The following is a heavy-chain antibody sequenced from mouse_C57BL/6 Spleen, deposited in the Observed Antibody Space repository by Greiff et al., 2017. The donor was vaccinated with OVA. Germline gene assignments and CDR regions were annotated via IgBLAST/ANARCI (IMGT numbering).Heavy chain of an antibody. D-gene: IGHD1-1*01. CDR2: IYPGSGST. Sequence: QVQLQQSGAELVKPGASVKMSCKASGYTFTSYWITWVKQRPGQGLEWIGDIYPGSGSTNYNEKFKSKATLTVDTSSSTAYMQLSSLTSEDSAVDYCARWDYGSSYVYFDVWGTGTTVTVSS. V-gene: IGHV1-55*01. J-gene: IGHJ1*03. CDR1: GYTFTSYW. CDR3: ARWDYGSSYVYFDV.